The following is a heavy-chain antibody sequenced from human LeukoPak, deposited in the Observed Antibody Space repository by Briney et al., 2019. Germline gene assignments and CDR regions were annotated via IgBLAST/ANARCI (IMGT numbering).Heavy chain of an antibody. Sequence: VASVKVSCKASGGTFSSFAISWVRQAPGQGLEWMGGIIPIFGTANYAQKFQGRVTITADKSTSTAYMELSSLRSEDTAVYYCARAPRYGDYGDYYYYCMDVWGKGTTVTVSS. CDR2: IIPIFGTA. J-gene: IGHJ6*04. CDR3: ARAPRYGDYGDYYYYCMDV. CDR1: GGTFSSFA. D-gene: IGHD4-17*01. V-gene: IGHV1-69*06.